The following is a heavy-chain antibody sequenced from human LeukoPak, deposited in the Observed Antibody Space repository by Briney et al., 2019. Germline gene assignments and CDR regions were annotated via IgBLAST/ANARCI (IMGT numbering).Heavy chain of an antibody. CDR2: ISYDGSNK. D-gene: IGHD4-17*01. V-gene: IGHV3-30*18. Sequence: GRSLRLSCAASGFTFSSYGMRWVRQAPGKGLEWVAVISYDGSNKYYADSVKGRFTISRDNYKNTLYLQMNSLRAEDTAVYYCAKDLTVTTTTDWFDPWGQGTLVTVSS. J-gene: IGHJ5*01. CDR1: GFTFSSYG. CDR3: AKDLTVTTTTDWFDP.